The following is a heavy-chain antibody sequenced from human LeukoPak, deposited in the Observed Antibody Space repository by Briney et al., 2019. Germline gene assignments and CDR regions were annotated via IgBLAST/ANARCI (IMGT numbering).Heavy chain of an antibody. V-gene: IGHV1-8*01. Sequence: ASVKVSCKASGYTFTSYDINWVRQATGQGLEWMGWMNPNSGNTGYAQKFQGRVTMTRNTSISTAYMELSSLRSEDTAVYYCARLLWFGESGFDAFDMWGQGTMVTVSS. CDR2: MNPNSGNT. CDR3: ARLLWFGESGFDAFDM. CDR1: GYTFTSYD. J-gene: IGHJ3*02. D-gene: IGHD3-10*01.